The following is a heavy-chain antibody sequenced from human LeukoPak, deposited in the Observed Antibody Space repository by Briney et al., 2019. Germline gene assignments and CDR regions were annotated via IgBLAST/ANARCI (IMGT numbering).Heavy chain of an antibody. D-gene: IGHD3-16*01. CDR3: ARGDGGRVFDY. V-gene: IGHV1-46*01. Sequence: ASVKVSCKASGYTFTSYYMHWVRQAPGQGLEWMGIINPSGGSTSYAQKFQGRVTMTEDTSTDTAYMELSSLRSEDTAVYYCARGDGGRVFDYWGQGTLVTVSS. J-gene: IGHJ4*02. CDR1: GYTFTSYY. CDR2: INPSGGST.